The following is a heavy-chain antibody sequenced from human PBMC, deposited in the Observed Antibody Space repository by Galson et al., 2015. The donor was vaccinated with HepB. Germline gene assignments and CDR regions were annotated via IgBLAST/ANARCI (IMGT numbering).Heavy chain of an antibody. CDR2: ISYDGSNK. J-gene: IGHJ4*02. D-gene: IGHD3-10*01. CDR1: GFTFSYYG. CDR3: AKDRSYYGSGRNIRLDY. Sequence: SLRLSCAASGFTFSYYGMHWVRQAPGKGLQWVAVISYDGSNKYYADSVKGRFTISRDNSKNTLYLQMNSLRAEDTAVYYCAKDRSYYGSGRNIRLDYWGQGALVTVSS. V-gene: IGHV3-30*18.